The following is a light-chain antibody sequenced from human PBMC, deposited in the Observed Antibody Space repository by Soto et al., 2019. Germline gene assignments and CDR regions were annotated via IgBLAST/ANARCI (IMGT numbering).Light chain of an antibody. CDR1: QSVSSH. V-gene: IGKV3-11*01. CDR3: QQRSNWPPEFT. Sequence: EIVLTQSPATLSLSLGERATLSCRASQSVSSHLTWYQQRPGQAPRLLIYDASNRATGIPDRFSGSGYGTDFTLTISSRQPEDFAVYYCQQRSNWPPEFTFGPGTKVDIK. J-gene: IGKJ3*01. CDR2: DAS.